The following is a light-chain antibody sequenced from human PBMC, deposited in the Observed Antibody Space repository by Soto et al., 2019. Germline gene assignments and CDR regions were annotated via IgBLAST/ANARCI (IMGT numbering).Light chain of an antibody. J-gene: IGKJ2*01. CDR2: GAS. V-gene: IGKV3D-7*01. CDR3: RQDYNLPPPKYT. Sequence: PGERVTLSCRASQSVSSSYLTWYQQQPGQAPRLLIYGASTRATGIPARFSGSGSGTAFTLTISSLQPDDFSVYYYRQDYNLPPPKYTFGQGTKLEVK. CDR1: QSVSSSY.